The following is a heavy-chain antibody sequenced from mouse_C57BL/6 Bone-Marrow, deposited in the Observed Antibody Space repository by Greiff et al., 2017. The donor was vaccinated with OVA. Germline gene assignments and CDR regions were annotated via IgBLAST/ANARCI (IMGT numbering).Heavy chain of an antibody. J-gene: IGHJ1*03. V-gene: IGHV1-62-2*01. Sequence: QVQLQQSGAELVKPGASVKLSCKASGYTFTEYPIHWVKQRSGQGLEWIGWFYPGSGSIKYNEKFKDKATLTAAKSSSTVYMELSRLTSEDSAVYLCARHGGGYYYGSSHWYFDVWGTGTTVTVSS. CDR3: ARHGGGYYYGSSHWYFDV. D-gene: IGHD1-1*01. CDR2: FYPGSGSI. CDR1: GYTFTEYP.